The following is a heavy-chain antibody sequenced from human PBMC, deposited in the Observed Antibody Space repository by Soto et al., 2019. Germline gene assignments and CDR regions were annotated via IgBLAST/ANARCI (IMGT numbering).Heavy chain of an antibody. CDR3: AIGEALTDEAFDI. CDR2: VWKDGNTK. Sequence: QVQLVEAGGGVVQPGQSLRLSCAASGFSVSNYGMHWVRQAPGKGLEWVAVVWKDGNTKHYGDSVKGRFTISRDKSKNTLELQMSSLRGEDTAVYYCAIGEALTDEAFDIWGQGTMVTVSS. D-gene: IGHD3-9*01. V-gene: IGHV3-33*01. J-gene: IGHJ3*02. CDR1: GFSVSNYG.